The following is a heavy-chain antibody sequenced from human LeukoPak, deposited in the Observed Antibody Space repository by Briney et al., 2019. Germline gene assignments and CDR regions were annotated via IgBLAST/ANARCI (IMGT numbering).Heavy chain of an antibody. CDR3: ARGLKEGGSYYGYYYYGMDV. J-gene: IGHJ6*02. D-gene: IGHD1-26*01. CDR1: GGSVSSGSYY. Sequence: SETLSLTCTVSGGSVSSGSYYWSWIRQPPGKGLEWIGYIYYSGSTNYNPSLKSQVTISVDTSKNQFSLKLSSVTAADTAVYYCARGLKEGGSYYGYYYYGMDVWGQGTTVTVSS. V-gene: IGHV4-61*01. CDR2: IYYSGST.